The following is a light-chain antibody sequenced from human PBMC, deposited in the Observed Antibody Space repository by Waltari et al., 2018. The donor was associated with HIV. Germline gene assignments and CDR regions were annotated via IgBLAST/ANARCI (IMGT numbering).Light chain of an antibody. Sequence: DIQMIPSPSNLSASVGDAVTITCRASHDIKTWLAWYQHKPRQAPKLLIYKSTTLDSGVSSRFSVGGSGTNFTLTIASLQVDDIATYYCQQYNTFSGTFGSGTTV. V-gene: IGKV1-5*03. CDR2: KST. CDR3: QQYNTFSGT. CDR1: HDIKTW. J-gene: IGKJ3*01.